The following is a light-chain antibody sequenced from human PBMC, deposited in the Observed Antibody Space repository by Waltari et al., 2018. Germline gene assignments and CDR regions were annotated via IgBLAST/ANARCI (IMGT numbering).Light chain of an antibody. CDR2: DAS. V-gene: IGKV1-33*01. Sequence: IQMTQSPSSLSASVGDRVTITCRASLDINNFLTWFQQKPGKAPKVLIYDASHLQTGVQSRFSGSGSGTHFTFTISSLQPEDIATYYCQQYDSLPLTFGGGTKVEIK. CDR3: QQYDSLPLT. J-gene: IGKJ4*01. CDR1: LDINNF.